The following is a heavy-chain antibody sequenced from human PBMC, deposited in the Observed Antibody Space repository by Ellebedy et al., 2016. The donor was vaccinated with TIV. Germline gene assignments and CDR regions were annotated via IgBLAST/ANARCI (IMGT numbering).Heavy chain of an antibody. CDR1: GFTFSDYY. Sequence: GESLKISCATSGFTFSDYYMSWIRQAPGKGLEWVAVISYDGSNEYYADSVKGRFTISRDNSKNTLYLQLNSLRVEDTAVYYCAKWAAARPDPDYWGQGTLVTVSS. J-gene: IGHJ4*02. V-gene: IGHV3-30*18. CDR3: AKWAAARPDPDY. D-gene: IGHD6-6*01. CDR2: ISYDGSNE.